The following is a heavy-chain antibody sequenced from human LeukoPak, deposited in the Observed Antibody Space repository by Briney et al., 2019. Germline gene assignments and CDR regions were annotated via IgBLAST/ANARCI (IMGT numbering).Heavy chain of an antibody. D-gene: IGHD1-1*01. Sequence: SETLSLTCSVSGGSISSSSYYWGWIRQPPGKGLEWVGTIYYSGSTFYKPSLTSRVTISVDTSKNQFSLKLSSVTAADTAIYYCARIHPANWNPFNWFDPWGQGTLVTVSS. CDR2: IYYSGST. CDR3: ARIHPANWNPFNWFDP. CDR1: GGSISSSSYY. V-gene: IGHV4-39*01. J-gene: IGHJ5*02.